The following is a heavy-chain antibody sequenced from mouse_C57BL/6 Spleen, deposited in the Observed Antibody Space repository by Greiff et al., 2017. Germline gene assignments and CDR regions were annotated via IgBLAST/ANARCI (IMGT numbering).Heavy chain of an antibody. Sequence: QVQLQQPGAELVKPGASVKLSCKASGYTFTSYWMHWVKQRPGQGLEWIGMIHPNSGSTNYNEKFKSKATLTVDKSSSTAYMQLSSLTSEDSAVYYCARAGIFIATVVAGDYWGQGTTLTVSS. CDR3: ARAGIFIATVVAGDY. D-gene: IGHD1-1*01. CDR1: GYTFTSYW. J-gene: IGHJ2*01. CDR2: IHPNSGST. V-gene: IGHV1-64*01.